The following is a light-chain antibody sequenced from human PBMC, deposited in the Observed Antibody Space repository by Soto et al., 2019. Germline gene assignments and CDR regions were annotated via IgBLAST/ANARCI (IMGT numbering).Light chain of an antibody. J-gene: IGKJ1*01. CDR1: QNLGSGY. CDR2: AAS. V-gene: IGKV3-20*01. Sequence: DIVLTQSPGTLSLSPGDRATLSCRASQNLGSGYLAWYQQKPGQAPRILIYAASSRATGIPDRFSGSGSGTGFSLTISRLEHEDFAVYYCQQYDTSPRTFGQGTKVDIK. CDR3: QQYDTSPRT.